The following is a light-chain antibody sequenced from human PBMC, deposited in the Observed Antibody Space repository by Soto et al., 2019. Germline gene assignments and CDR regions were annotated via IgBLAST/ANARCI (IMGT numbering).Light chain of an antibody. CDR1: QSVSSSY. CDR2: GAS. Sequence: ELVLTQSPGTLSLSPGERATLSCRASQSVSSSYLAWYQQKPGQAPRLLIYGASSRATGIPDRFSGSGSGTDFTLTISRLEHADFAVYYCQQYGSSPRTFGKGTNVEIK. J-gene: IGKJ1*01. V-gene: IGKV3-20*01. CDR3: QQYGSSPRT.